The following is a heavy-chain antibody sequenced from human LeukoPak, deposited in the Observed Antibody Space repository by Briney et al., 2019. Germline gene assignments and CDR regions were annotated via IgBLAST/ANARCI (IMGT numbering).Heavy chain of an antibody. Sequence: GRSLRLSCAASGFTFSSYAMHWVRQAPGKGLEWVAVISYDGSNKYYADSVKGRFTISRDNSKNTLFLQMNSLTAEDTAIYYCAKDSGSVSYSSSWYIPEYWGQGTLVTVSS. J-gene: IGHJ4*02. CDR1: GFTFSSYA. CDR2: ISYDGSNK. D-gene: IGHD6-13*01. CDR3: AKDSGSVSYSSSWYIPEY. V-gene: IGHV3-30-3*01.